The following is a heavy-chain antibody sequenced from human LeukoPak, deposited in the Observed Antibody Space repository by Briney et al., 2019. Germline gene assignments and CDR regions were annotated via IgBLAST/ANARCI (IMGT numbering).Heavy chain of an antibody. Sequence: GGSLRLSCAAFGFTFSSSAMSWVRQAPGKGLEWVSAVGGSGGNTYYADSVKGRFTISRDNSKNTLYLQMNSLRAEDTAVYYCARVRSGEYFDYWGQGTLVTVSS. CDR1: GFTFSSSA. CDR2: VGGSGGNT. J-gene: IGHJ4*02. CDR3: ARVRSGEYFDY. D-gene: IGHD6-25*01. V-gene: IGHV3-23*01.